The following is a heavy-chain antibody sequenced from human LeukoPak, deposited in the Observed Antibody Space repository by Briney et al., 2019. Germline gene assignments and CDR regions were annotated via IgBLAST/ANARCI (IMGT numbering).Heavy chain of an antibody. CDR2: IIPIFCTA. V-gene: IGHV1-69*05. D-gene: IGHD3-10*01. CDR1: GGTFSSYA. CDR3: ARGPFGQIVDNWFDP. Sequence: SVKVSCKASGGTFSSYAISWVRQAPGPGLEWMGRIIPIFCTANYAQKFQGRVTITTDESTSTAYMELSSLRSEDTAVYYCARGPFGQIVDNWFDPWGQGTLVTVSS. J-gene: IGHJ5*02.